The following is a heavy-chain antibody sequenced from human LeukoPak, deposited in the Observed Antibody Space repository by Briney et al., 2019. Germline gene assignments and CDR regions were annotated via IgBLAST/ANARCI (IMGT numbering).Heavy chain of an antibody. CDR2: IKQDGSEK. Sequence: GGSLRLSCAASGFTFSSYWMSWVRQAPGKGLERVANIKQDGSEKYYVDSVKGRFTISRDNAKNSLYLQMISLRAEDTAVYYCARVGGRYSPLGYWGQGTLVTVSS. CDR1: GFTFSSYW. CDR3: ARVGGRYSPLGY. D-gene: IGHD3-16*02. J-gene: IGHJ4*02. V-gene: IGHV3-7*01.